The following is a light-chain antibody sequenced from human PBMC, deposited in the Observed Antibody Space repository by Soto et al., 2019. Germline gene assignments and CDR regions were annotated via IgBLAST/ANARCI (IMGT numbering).Light chain of an antibody. CDR3: CSYAGSYTFV. J-gene: IGLJ2*01. Sequence: QSALTQPRSVSGSPGQSVTISCTGTSSDVGYYDYVSWYQQHPGKAPKLMIYDVTKRPSGVPDRFSGSKSGDTASLTISGLQGEDEADYYCCSYAGSYTFVFGGGTKLTVL. V-gene: IGLV2-11*01. CDR2: DVT. CDR1: SSDVGYYDY.